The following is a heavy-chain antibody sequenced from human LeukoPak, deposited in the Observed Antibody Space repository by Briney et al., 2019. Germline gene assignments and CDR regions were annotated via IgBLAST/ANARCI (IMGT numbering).Heavy chain of an antibody. CDR3: ARGDYDYVWGSEPSDY. J-gene: IGHJ4*02. V-gene: IGHV4-30-2*01. Sequence: SETLSLTCVVSGGSFSSGHYSWSWIRQPPGKGLEWIGYIHHSGSTSYNPSLKSRVTISVDRSKNQFSLKLSSVTAADTAVYYCARGDYDYVWGSEPSDYWGQGTLVTVSS. CDR1: GGSFSSGHYS. CDR2: IHHSGST. D-gene: IGHD3-16*01.